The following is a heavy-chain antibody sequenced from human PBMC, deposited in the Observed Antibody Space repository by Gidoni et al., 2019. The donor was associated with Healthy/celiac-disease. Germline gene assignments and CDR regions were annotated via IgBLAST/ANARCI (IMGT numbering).Heavy chain of an antibody. CDR2: IKRDGSEK. J-gene: IGHJ5*01. Sequence: EVQLVESGGGSVQPGGSLRLACAASGFTFSLYWMTWVRQAPGKGLEWVTSIKRDGSEKYYVDSVKGRFTISRDNAKNSVNLQVNSLRAEDTAVYYCVRGGYISGGGFDSWGQGTPVTVSS. V-gene: IGHV3-7*01. D-gene: IGHD3-22*01. CDR1: GFTFSLYW. CDR3: VRGGYISGGGFDS.